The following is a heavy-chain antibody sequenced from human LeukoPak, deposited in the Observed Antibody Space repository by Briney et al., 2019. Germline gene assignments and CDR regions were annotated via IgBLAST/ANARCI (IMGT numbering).Heavy chain of an antibody. CDR3: ARDPIGGYGDRYGMDV. J-gene: IGHJ6*02. CDR1: GYTFTSYG. D-gene: IGHD4-17*01. Sequence: ASVRVSCKASGYTFTSYGISWVRQAPGQGLEWMGWISAYNGNTNYAQKLQGRVTMTTDTSTSTAYMELRSLRSDDTAVYYCARDPIGGYGDRYGMDVWGQGTTVTVSS. V-gene: IGHV1-18*01. CDR2: ISAYNGNT.